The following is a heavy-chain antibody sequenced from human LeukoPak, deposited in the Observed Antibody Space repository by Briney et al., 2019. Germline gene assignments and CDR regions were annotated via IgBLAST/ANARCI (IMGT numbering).Heavy chain of an antibody. V-gene: IGHV3-23*01. CDR1: GFTFNIYP. CDR2: IGTSGDT. Sequence: GDSLRLSCVASGFTFNIYPMTWVRQSPGKGLEWVSTIGTSGDTYYADSVKGRFTISGDKSANTVYLQMNSLRVDDTAMYYCAHSYDFDSSGYHRPTAIWGQGTQVTVSS. J-gene: IGHJ4*02. D-gene: IGHD3-22*01. CDR3: AHSYDFDSSGYHRPTAI.